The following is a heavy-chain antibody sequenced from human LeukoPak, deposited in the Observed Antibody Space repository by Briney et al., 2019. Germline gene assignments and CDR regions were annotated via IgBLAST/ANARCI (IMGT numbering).Heavy chain of an antibody. D-gene: IGHD1-26*01. J-gene: IGHJ4*02. CDR3: ARQDLGAPDY. CDR2: ISAYNGNT. V-gene: IGHV1-18*01. CDR1: GYTFSSYG. Sequence: ASVKVSCKACGYTFSSYGISWVRQAPGQGLEWMGWISAYNGNTNYAQKLHGRVTMTTDTSTSTAYMELRSLRSDDTAVYYCARQDLGAPDYWGQGTLVTVSS.